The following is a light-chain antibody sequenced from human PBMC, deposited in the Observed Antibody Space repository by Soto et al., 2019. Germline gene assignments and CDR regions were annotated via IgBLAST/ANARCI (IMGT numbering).Light chain of an antibody. CDR3: QQTSAFPRT. V-gene: IGKV1-12*01. Sequence: DIQMTQSPSSVSASLGDRLTITCRASRDISNSLAWYQQTPGKAPKLLLRGASSLHRGVPSRFSGGGAGTEFTLTISSLQPEDFATYYCQQTSAFPRTFGQGTKVDI. J-gene: IGKJ1*01. CDR2: GAS. CDR1: RDISNS.